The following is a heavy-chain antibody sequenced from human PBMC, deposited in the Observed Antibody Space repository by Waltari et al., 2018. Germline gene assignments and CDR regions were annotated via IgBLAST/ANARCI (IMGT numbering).Heavy chain of an antibody. Sequence: EVQLVESGGGLVKPGGSLRLSCAASGFTCSKAWMRWVRQAPGKGLEWVGRIKSKTDGGTTDYAAPVKGRFTISRDDSKNTLYLQMNSLKTEDTAVYYCTTAFLVGATMFDYWGQGTLVTVSS. D-gene: IGHD1-26*01. CDR1: GFTCSKAW. J-gene: IGHJ4*02. V-gene: IGHV3-15*01. CDR3: TTAFLVGATMFDY. CDR2: IKSKTDGGTT.